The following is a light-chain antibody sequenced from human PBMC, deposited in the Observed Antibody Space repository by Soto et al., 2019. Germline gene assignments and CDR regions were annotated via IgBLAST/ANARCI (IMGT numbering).Light chain of an antibody. CDR1: QSINSY. J-gene: IGKJ2*01. CDR2: AAS. CDR3: QQSYSTPYT. Sequence: DIHMTQSPSSLSASVGDRVTITCRASQSINSYLNWYQQKPGKAPKLLIYAASSLQSGVPSRVSGSGSGTDFTLTISSLQPEDFATYYCQQSYSTPYTFGQGTKLEIK. V-gene: IGKV1-39*01.